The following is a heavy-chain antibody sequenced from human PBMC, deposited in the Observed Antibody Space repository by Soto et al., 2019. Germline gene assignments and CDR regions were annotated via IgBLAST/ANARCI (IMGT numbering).Heavy chain of an antibody. D-gene: IGHD2-8*01. CDR2: ILPIFGTA. J-gene: IGHJ3*02. Sequence: QVQLVQSGAEVKKPGSSVKVSCKASGGTFSSYAISWVRQAPGRGLEWMGGILPIFGTADYAQKFQGSVTITADKSTSTAYMGLGRLRFEDKAVYYGPSFFCPKGCIQERIYAFDIWCQGTMVTVSS. CDR1: GGTFSSYA. V-gene: IGHV1-69*06. CDR3: PSFFCPKGCIQERIYAFDI.